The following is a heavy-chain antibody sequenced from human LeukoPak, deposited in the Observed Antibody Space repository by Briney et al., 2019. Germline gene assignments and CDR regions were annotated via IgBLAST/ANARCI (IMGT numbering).Heavy chain of an antibody. Sequence: GSLRLSCAASGFIFNNCWMSWVRQAPGKGLEWVALIWYDGSNKYYTDSVKGRLTISRDNSKNTLYLQMNSLRAEDTAVYYCAREGPRGNSQFDYWGQGTLVTVSS. D-gene: IGHD2/OR15-2a*01. V-gene: IGHV3-33*08. CDR2: IWYDGSNK. CDR1: GFIFNNCW. J-gene: IGHJ4*02. CDR3: AREGPRGNSQFDY.